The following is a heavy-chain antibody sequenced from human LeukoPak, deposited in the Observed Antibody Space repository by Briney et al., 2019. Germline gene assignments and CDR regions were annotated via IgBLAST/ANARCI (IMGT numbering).Heavy chain of an antibody. CDR2: FDPEDGET. CDR3: ATVVHVIQLWSSFDY. D-gene: IGHD5-18*01. CDR1: GYTLTELS. Sequence: ASVKVSCKVSGYTLTELSMHWVRQAPGKGLEWMGGFDPEDGETIYAQKFQGRVTMTEDTSTDTAYMELRSLRSEDTAVYYCATVVHVIQLWSSFDYRGQGTLVTVSS. V-gene: IGHV1-24*01. J-gene: IGHJ4*02.